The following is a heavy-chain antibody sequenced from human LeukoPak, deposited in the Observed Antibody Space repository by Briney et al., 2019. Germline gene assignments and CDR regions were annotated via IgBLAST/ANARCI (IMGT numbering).Heavy chain of an antibody. D-gene: IGHD3-22*01. CDR1: GFTFSSCS. Sequence: GGALRLSRAACGFTFSSCSMNWVRPPPGKGLEWVSSITSSSSYIYYEDSVKGRSTISRDKAKNSLYLQMNSLRAEDTAVYYCARDRLGYYYDSSGPNDYWGQGTLVTVSS. V-gene: IGHV3-21*01. CDR2: ITSSSSYI. J-gene: IGHJ4*02. CDR3: ARDRLGYYYDSSGPNDY.